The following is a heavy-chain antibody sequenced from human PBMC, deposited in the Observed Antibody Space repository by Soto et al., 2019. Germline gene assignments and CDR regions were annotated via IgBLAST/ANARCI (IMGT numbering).Heavy chain of an antibody. CDR3: ARDRKLIQLDYYYGMDV. J-gene: IGHJ6*02. V-gene: IGHV4-4*02. CDR1: GGSISSSNW. D-gene: IGHD1-1*01. Sequence: QVQLQESGPGLVKPSGTLSLTCAVSGGSISSSNWWSWVRQPPGKGLEWIGEIYHSGSTNYNPSLKSRVTISVDKSKLPFSLKLSSGTAADTAVYYCARDRKLIQLDYYYGMDVWGQGTTVTVSS. CDR2: IYHSGST.